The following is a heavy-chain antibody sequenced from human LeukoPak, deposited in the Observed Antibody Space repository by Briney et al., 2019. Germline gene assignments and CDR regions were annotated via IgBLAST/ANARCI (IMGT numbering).Heavy chain of an antibody. CDR1: GFTFSSYA. D-gene: IGHD3-22*01. V-gene: IGHV3-64D*09. CDR2: ISSHGGST. Sequence: PGGSLRLSCSASGFTFSSYAMHWVRQTPGKGLEYVSAISSHGGSTYYADSVKGRFTISRDNSKNTLYLQMSSLRAEDTAVYYCVKARSDHYYDNDAFDIWGQGTMVTVSS. J-gene: IGHJ3*02. CDR3: VKARSDHYYDNDAFDI.